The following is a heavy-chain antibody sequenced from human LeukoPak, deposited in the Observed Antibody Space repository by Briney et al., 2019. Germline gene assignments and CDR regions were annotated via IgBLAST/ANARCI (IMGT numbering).Heavy chain of an antibody. CDR1: GFTFSSYA. V-gene: IGHV3-23*01. Sequence: GVLRLSCAASGFTFSSYAMSWVRQAPGKGLEWVSAISGSGGSTYYADSVKGRFTISRDNSKNTLYLQMNSLRAEDTAVYYCAKVIYCSGGSCYDYYYGMDVWGQGTTVTVSS. CDR2: ISGSGGST. J-gene: IGHJ6*02. D-gene: IGHD2-15*01. CDR3: AKVIYCSGGSCYDYYYGMDV.